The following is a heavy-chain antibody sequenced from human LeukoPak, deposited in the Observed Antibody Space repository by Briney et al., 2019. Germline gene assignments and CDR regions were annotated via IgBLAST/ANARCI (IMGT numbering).Heavy chain of an antibody. CDR3: ASRLQTSWVMDV. D-gene: IGHD1-26*01. J-gene: IGHJ6*02. Sequence: SETLSLTCAVSGYSISSGNWWGWIRQPPGKGLEWIGYIEYSGSTYYKPSLKSRVTMSVDTSKNQFSLMLSSVTAADTAVYYCASRLQTSWVMDVWGQGTTVTVSS. CDR1: GYSISSGNW. V-gene: IGHV4-28*01. CDR2: IEYSGST.